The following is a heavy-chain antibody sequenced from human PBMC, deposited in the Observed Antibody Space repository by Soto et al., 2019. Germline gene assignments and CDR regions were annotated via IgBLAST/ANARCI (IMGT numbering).Heavy chain of an antibody. V-gene: IGHV4-38-2*02. J-gene: IGHJ4*02. CDR1: GYSISTGFN. CDR3: ARDWGTGFYLFDS. CDR2: IYHSGST. Sequence: SETLSLTCAVSGYSISTGFNWGWLRQPPGKCLEWIGSIYHSGSTYYNLSLKSRVTISADTSKNQISLKLISVTAADTALYYCARDWGTGFYLFDSWGQGTLVTVS. D-gene: IGHD6-19*01.